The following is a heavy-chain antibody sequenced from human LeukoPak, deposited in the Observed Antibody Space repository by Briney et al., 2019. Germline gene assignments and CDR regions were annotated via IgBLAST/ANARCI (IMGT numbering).Heavy chain of an antibody. Sequence: SETLSHTCTVSGGSIRNYYWSWIRQPPGKGLEWIGEINHSGSTNYNPSLKSRVTISVDTSKNQFSLELSSVTAADTAVYYCARGRNYDILTGYYRKNNNYYYYMDVWGKGPTVTVSS. CDR2: INHSGST. CDR1: GGSIRNYY. D-gene: IGHD3-9*01. CDR3: ARGRNYDILTGYYRKNNNYYYYMDV. J-gene: IGHJ6*03. V-gene: IGHV4-34*01.